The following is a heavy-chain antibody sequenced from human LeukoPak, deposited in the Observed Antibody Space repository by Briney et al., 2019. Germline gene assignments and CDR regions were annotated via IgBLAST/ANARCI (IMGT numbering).Heavy chain of an antibody. Sequence: GGSLRLSCAASGFTFDDYTMHWVRQAPGKGLEWVAVIWYDGSKKYYADSVKGRFTISRDDSKNTLYLQMNSLRAEDTAVYYCARVYSSGWADFDYWGQGTLVTVSS. V-gene: IGHV3-33*08. J-gene: IGHJ4*02. CDR3: ARVYSSGWADFDY. CDR1: GFTFDDYT. D-gene: IGHD6-19*01. CDR2: IWYDGSKK.